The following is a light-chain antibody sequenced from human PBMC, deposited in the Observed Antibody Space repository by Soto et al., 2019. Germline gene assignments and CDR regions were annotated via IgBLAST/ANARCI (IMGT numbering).Light chain of an antibody. J-gene: IGLJ2*01. V-gene: IGLV2-14*01. Sequence: QSALTQPASVSGSPGQSITISCTGTSSDVGGYKFVSWYQRHPGEAPKLMIYEVSNRPSGISDRFSGSKSGNTASLTISGLQAEDEADYFCSSYTSSSTYVVFGGGTKVTVL. CDR1: SSDVGGYKF. CDR3: SSYTSSSTYVV. CDR2: EVS.